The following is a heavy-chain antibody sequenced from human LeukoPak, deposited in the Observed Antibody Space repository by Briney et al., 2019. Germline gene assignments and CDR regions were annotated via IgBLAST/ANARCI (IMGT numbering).Heavy chain of an antibody. D-gene: IGHD1-26*01. CDR3: ARGRGFLGATHWYFYI. J-gene: IGHJ2*01. Sequence: GVSLRLTCAATGFMFSEYSMNWVRQAPGKGLEWVSFISSSSSYMYYGDSVRGRFTISRDNAKNSLFLQMESLRAEDTAVYYCARGRGFLGATHWYFYIWVRGILVTVSS. CDR1: GFMFSEYS. V-gene: IGHV3-21*01. CDR2: ISSSSSYM.